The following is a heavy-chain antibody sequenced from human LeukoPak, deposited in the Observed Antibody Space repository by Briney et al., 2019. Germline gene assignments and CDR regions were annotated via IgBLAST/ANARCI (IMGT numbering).Heavy chain of an antibody. CDR3: ASGFSSSPYFDY. V-gene: IGHV3-21*01. CDR2: ITGSSSYI. D-gene: IGHD6-6*01. CDR1: GFTFSTYY. Sequence: GGSLRLSCAASGFTFSTYYMNWVRQAPGKGLEWVSFITGSSSYIYYTDSVKGRFTISRDNAKNSLFLQMNSLRDEDRAVYYCASGFSSSPYFDYWGQGTLVTVSS. J-gene: IGHJ4*02.